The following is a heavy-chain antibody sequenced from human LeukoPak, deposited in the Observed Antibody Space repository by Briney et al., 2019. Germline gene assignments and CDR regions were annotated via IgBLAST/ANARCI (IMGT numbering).Heavy chain of an antibody. D-gene: IGHD4-23*01. Sequence: PSETLSLTCTVSGGSISIYYWSWIRQAPGKGLEWSGDMYNSGSVSYNPSLKSRVTISIDTSKSQFSLKLSSVTAADTAIYYCARRGYGGNSGLGSWFDPWGQGTLVTVSS. CDR1: GGSISIYY. CDR3: ARRGYGGNSGLGSWFDP. J-gene: IGHJ5*02. V-gene: IGHV4-59*01. CDR2: MYNSGSV.